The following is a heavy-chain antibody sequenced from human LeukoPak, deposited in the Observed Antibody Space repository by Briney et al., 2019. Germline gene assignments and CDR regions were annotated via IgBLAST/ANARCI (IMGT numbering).Heavy chain of an antibody. V-gene: IGHV1-2*02. Sequence: ASVKVSCKTSGYTFTGYYMHWVRQAPGQGLEWMGWINPNSGGTNYAQKFQGRVTMTRDTSISTAYMELGRLRSDDTAVYYCARVQWLLLGNWFDPWGQGTLVTVSS. CDR1: GYTFTGYY. J-gene: IGHJ5*02. CDR2: INPNSGGT. D-gene: IGHD3-3*01. CDR3: ARVQWLLLGNWFDP.